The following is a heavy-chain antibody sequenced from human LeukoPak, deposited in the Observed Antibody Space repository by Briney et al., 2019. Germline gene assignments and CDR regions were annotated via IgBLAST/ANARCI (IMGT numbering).Heavy chain of an antibody. CDR3: ARQEVADFDY. J-gene: IGHJ4*02. Sequence: GESLHISCKCSGYSFTSYWIGWVRPMPGKGLEWMEFNYPGKSHTRYTPSFQGQVTISADKSISTAYLQWSSLKAADTAMYYCARQEVADFDYWGQGTLVTVSS. CDR2: NYPGKSHT. V-gene: IGHV5-51*01. D-gene: IGHD6-13*01. CDR1: GYSFTSYW.